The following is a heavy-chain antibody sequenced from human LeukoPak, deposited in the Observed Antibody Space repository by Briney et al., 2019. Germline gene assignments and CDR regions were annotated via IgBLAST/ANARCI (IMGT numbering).Heavy chain of an antibody. CDR3: ARDRGRAYYDFWSGYYTLDY. CDR1: GYTFTSYG. CDR2: ISAYNGNT. Sequence: GASVKVSCKASGYTFTSYGISWVRQAPGQGLEWMGWISAYNGNTNYAQKLQGRVTMTTDTSTSTAYMELRSLRSDDTAVYYCARDRGRAYYDFWSGYYTLDYWGQGTLVTVSS. D-gene: IGHD3-3*01. V-gene: IGHV1-18*01. J-gene: IGHJ4*02.